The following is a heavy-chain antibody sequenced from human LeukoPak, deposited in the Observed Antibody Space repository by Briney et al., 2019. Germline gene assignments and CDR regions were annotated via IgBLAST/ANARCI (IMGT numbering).Heavy chain of an antibody. J-gene: IGHJ6*03. CDR1: GYTFTSYG. CDR3: ARVGRSLAVAGYYYYYMDV. D-gene: IGHD6-19*01. Sequence: ASVKVSCKASGYTFTSYGISWVRQAPGQGLEWMGWISAYNGNTNYAQKLQGRVTMTTDTSTSTAYMELRSLRSDDTAVYYCARVGRSLAVAGYYYYYMDVWGKGTTVTISS. V-gene: IGHV1-18*01. CDR2: ISAYNGNT.